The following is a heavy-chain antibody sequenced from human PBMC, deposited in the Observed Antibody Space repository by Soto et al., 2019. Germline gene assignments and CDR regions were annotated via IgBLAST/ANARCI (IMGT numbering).Heavy chain of an antibody. V-gene: IGHV4-59*01. J-gene: IGHJ6*02. Sequence: QVQLQESGPGLVKPSETLSLTCTVSGGSISSYYWSWVRQPPGKGLEWIGYIYYSGSTNYNPSLKSRVTISVDTSKNQFSLKLSSVTAADTAVYYCARDSLSFTTRYYYYGMDVWGQGTTVTVSS. D-gene: IGHD2-2*01. CDR1: GGSISSYY. CDR3: ARDSLSFTTRYYYYGMDV. CDR2: IYYSGST.